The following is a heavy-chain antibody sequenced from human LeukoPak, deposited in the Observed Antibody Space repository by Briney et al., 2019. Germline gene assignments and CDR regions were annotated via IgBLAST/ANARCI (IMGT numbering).Heavy chain of an antibody. V-gene: IGHV1-24*01. CDR2: FDPEDGET. Sequence: ASVTVSCKVSGYTLTELSMHWVRQAPGKGLEWMGGFDPEDGETIYAQKFQGRVTMTGDTSTDTAYMELSSLRSEDTAVYYCALQDTAMVTEAFDIWGQGTMVTVSS. CDR3: ALQDTAMVTEAFDI. D-gene: IGHD5-18*01. CDR1: GYTLTELS. J-gene: IGHJ3*02.